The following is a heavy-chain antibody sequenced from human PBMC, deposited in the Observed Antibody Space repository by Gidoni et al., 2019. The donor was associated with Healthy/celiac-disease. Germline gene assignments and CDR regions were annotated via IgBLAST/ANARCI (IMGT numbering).Heavy chain of an antibody. J-gene: IGHJ4*02. D-gene: IGHD3-22*01. Sequence: EVQLVESGGGLVQPGRSLRLSCAASGFTFDDYAMHWVRQAPGKGLEWVSGISWNSGSIGYADSVKGRFTISRDNAKNSLYLQMNSLRAEDTALYYCAKDTSHYYDSSGYRFDYWGQGTLVTVSS. CDR1: GFTFDDYA. CDR2: ISWNSGSI. V-gene: IGHV3-9*01. CDR3: AKDTSHYYDSSGYRFDY.